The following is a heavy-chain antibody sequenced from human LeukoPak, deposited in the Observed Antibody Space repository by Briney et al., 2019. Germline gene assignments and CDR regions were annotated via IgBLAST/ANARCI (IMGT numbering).Heavy chain of an antibody. D-gene: IGHD6-25*01. CDR2: ISSSSSTI. Sequence: GGSLRLSCAASGFTFSSYSMNWVRQAPGKGLEWVSYISSSSSTIYYADSVKGRFTISRDNAKNSLYLQMNSLRAEDTAVYYCAREDPSAAADRWGQGTLVTVSS. CDR3: AREDPSAAADR. CDR1: GFTFSSYS. J-gene: IGHJ5*02. V-gene: IGHV3-48*01.